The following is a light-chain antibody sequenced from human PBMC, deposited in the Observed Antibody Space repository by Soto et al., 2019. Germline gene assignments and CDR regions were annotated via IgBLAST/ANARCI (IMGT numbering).Light chain of an antibody. CDR2: EVS. Sequence: QSALTQPASVSGSPGQSITISCTGTSSDVGGYNYVSWYQQHPGKAPKLMIYEVSNRPSGVSNRFSGSKSGNTASLTISGLQAEDEADYYCSSYTSSSIVFGTGT. J-gene: IGLJ1*01. V-gene: IGLV2-14*01. CDR3: SSYTSSSIV. CDR1: SSDVGGYNY.